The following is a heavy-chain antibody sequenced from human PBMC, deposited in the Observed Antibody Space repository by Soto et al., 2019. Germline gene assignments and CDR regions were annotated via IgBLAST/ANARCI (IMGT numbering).Heavy chain of an antibody. J-gene: IGHJ5*02. Sequence: SETLSLTCTVSGGSISSFTYYWGWIRQPPGKGLEWIGTVYYNENTYYNPSLKGRVTISVDTAKNQFSLNLRSVTAADTAIYFCARRERYYGSPGWFDPWGQGTLVTVSS. V-gene: IGHV4-39*01. CDR2: VYYNENT. CDR3: ARRERYYGSPGWFDP. D-gene: IGHD3-10*01. CDR1: GGSISSFTYY.